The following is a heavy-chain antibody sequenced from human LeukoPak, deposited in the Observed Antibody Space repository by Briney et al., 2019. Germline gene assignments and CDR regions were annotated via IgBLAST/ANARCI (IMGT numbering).Heavy chain of an antibody. J-gene: IGHJ4*02. CDR1: GFTFDDYA. Sequence: SGGSLRLSCAASGFTFDDYAMHRVRQAPGKGLEWVSGISWNSGSIGYADSVKGRFTISRDNAKNSLYLQMNSLRAEDTALYYCAKGGSGSYYWGYFDYWGQGTLVTVSS. CDR2: ISWNSGSI. CDR3: AKGGSGSYYWGYFDY. D-gene: IGHD1-26*01. V-gene: IGHV3-9*01.